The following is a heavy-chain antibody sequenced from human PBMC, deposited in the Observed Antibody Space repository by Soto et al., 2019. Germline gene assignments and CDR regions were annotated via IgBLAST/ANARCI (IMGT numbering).Heavy chain of an antibody. Sequence: GASVKVSCKASGYTFIRYGITWVRQAPGQGFEWMGWISPYDDSTIYADSVKGRFTISRDNSKNTLYLQMNSLRAEDTAVYYCARDRGSSWETDYYYYGMDVWGQGTTVTVSS. CDR2: ISPYDDST. CDR1: GYTFIRYG. V-gene: IGHV1-18*01. J-gene: IGHJ6*02. CDR3: ARDRGSSWETDYYYYGMDV. D-gene: IGHD6-13*01.